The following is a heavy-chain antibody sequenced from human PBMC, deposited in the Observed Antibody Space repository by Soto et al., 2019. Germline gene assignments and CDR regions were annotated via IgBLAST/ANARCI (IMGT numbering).Heavy chain of an antibody. CDR2: IGTAGDT. V-gene: IGHV3-13*01. CDR1: GFTFSSYD. Sequence: GSLRLSCAASGFTFSSYDMHWVRQATGKGLEWVSAIGTAGDTYYPGSVKGRFTISRENAKNSLYLQMNSLRAGDTAVYYCARETTRVGFDPWGQGTLVTVSS. J-gene: IGHJ5*02. CDR3: ARETTRVGFDP. D-gene: IGHD2-2*01.